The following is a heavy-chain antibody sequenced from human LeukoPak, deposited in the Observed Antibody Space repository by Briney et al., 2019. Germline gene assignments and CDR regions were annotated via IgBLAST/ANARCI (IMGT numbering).Heavy chain of an antibody. CDR3: ARDYLEGNSGYVD. J-gene: IGHJ4*02. CDR2: INPSGGST. CDR1: GYTFTSYY. V-gene: IGHV1-46*01. D-gene: IGHD5-12*01. Sequence: ASVKVSCKASGYTFTSYYMHWVRQAPGQGLEWMGIINPSGGSTSYAQKFQGRVTMTRDTSTSTVCMELSSLRSEDTAVYYCARDYLEGNSGYVDWGQGTLVTVSS.